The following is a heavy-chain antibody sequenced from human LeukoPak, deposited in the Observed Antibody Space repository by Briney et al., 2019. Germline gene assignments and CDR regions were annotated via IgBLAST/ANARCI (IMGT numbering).Heavy chain of an antibody. CDR3: ARDLYYGSVTPSYSFDY. Sequence: GGSLRLSCVASGFTFSSYWMSWVRQAPGKGLEWVANIKQDGREKYYVDSMKGRFTISRDNAKNSLYLQMNSLRAEDTAVYYCARDLYYGSVTPSYSFDYWGQGTLVTVSS. V-gene: IGHV3-7*01. CDR2: IKQDGREK. D-gene: IGHD3-10*01. CDR1: GFTFSSYW. J-gene: IGHJ4*02.